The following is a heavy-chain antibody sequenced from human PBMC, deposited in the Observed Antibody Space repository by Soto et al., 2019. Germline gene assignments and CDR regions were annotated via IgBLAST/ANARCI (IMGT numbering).Heavy chain of an antibody. CDR1: GYTFSNYG. CDR2: ISAYSGDT. Sequence: QVQLVQSGAEVKKPGASVKVSCKASGYTFSNYGISWVRQAPGQGLEWLGWISAYSGDTNFAQRFPGRVTMTTDTSTSTAYMELRSLTSDDTALYYCARDVVAITTGGPDYWGQGTLVTVSS. J-gene: IGHJ4*02. CDR3: ARDVVAITTGGPDY. V-gene: IGHV1-18*01. D-gene: IGHD3-22*01.